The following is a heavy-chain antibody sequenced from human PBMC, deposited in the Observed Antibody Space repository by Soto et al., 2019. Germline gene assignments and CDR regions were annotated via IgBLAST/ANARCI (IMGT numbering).Heavy chain of an antibody. Sequence: QVKLVQSGPEVKKPGASVKVSCTPSEFPFTTYAIHWVRQAPGQGLEWLAWINAGTGDTKYSQKFQGRITITRDTXEDXAHMELSSLRSEDTAVYYCSSYYYGSGSPYAHFQGWGQGALVTVSS. CDR1: EFPFTTYA. CDR2: INAGTGDT. D-gene: IGHD3-10*01. CDR3: SSYYYGSGSPYAHFQG. J-gene: IGHJ1*01. V-gene: IGHV1-3*01.